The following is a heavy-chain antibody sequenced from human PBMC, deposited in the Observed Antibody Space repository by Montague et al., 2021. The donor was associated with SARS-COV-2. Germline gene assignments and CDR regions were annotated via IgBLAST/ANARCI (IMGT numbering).Heavy chain of an antibody. CDR3: ARVTWVRGVYADY. J-gene: IGHJ4*02. D-gene: IGHD3-10*01. CDR1: GGSISGYY. Sequence: SETLSLTCTVSGGSISGYYWSWIRQPPGKGLEWIGYIYYSGTTNYNPSLYSRGTISLDTSKNQFSLKMTSVTAADTAVYYCARVTWVRGVYADYWGRGTLVTVSS. CDR2: IYYSGTT. V-gene: IGHV4-59*01.